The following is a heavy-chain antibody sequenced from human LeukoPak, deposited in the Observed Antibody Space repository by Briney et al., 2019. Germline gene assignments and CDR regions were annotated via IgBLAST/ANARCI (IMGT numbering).Heavy chain of an antibody. V-gene: IGHV4-39*07. Sequence: SETLSLTCTVSGGSISSSSYYWGWIRQPPGKGLEWIGSIYYSGSTYYNPSLKGRVTISVDTSKNQFSLRLSSVTAADTAVYYCARDLTYDILTGYPLGNAFDIWGQGTMVTVSS. CDR3: ARDLTYDILTGYPLGNAFDI. D-gene: IGHD3-9*01. J-gene: IGHJ3*02. CDR2: IYYSGST. CDR1: GGSISSSSYY.